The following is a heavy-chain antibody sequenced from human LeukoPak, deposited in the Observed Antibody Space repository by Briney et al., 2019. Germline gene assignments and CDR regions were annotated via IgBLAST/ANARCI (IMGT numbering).Heavy chain of an antibody. J-gene: IGHJ6*02. V-gene: IGHV1-69*04. D-gene: IGHD3-22*01. CDR2: IIPILGIA. CDR1: GGTFSSYA. Sequence: GSSVKVSCKASGGTFSSYAISWVRQAPGQGLEWMGQIIPILGIANYAQKFQGRVTITADKSTRTDYMELSSLRSEDTAVYYCAAVVVREGLYCYYGMDVWGQGTTVTVSS. CDR3: AAVVVREGLYCYYGMDV.